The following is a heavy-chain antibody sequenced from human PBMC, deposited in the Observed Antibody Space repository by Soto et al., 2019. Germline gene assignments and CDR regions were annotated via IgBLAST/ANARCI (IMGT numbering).Heavy chain of an antibody. CDR1: GFSLTTSGVG. Sequence: QITLNESGPTVVRPTETLTLTCRFSGFSLTTSGVGVGWIRQSPGKAPEWLALIYWDDDKRYSASLKSRLTITNNTSKDHVLLTVSDLDPTDTATYYCAHRVLLTVFGLVTTTAIYFDFWGQGTPVAVSS. J-gene: IGHJ4*02. CDR2: IYWDDDK. D-gene: IGHD3-3*01. CDR3: AHRVLLTVFGLVTTTAIYFDF. V-gene: IGHV2-5*02.